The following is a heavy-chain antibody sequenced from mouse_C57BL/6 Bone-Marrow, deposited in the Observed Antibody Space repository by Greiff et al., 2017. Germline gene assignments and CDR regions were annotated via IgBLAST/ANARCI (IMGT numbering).Heavy chain of an antibody. CDR3: VSAFAMDY. J-gene: IGHJ4*01. CDR1: GFSFNTYA. V-gene: IGHV10-1*01. CDR2: ISSKSNNYAT. Sequence: EVKLLESGGGLVQPKGSLKLSCAASGFSFNTYAMNWVRQAPGQGLEWVARISSKSNNYATYYADSVKDRFTISRDDSESMLYLQMNNLKTEDAAMYYCVSAFAMDYWGQGTSVTVSS.